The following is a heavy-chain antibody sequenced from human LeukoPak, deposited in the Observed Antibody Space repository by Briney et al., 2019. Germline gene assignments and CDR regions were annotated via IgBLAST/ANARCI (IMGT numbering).Heavy chain of an antibody. Sequence: SVKVSCKASGGTFNNYAVSWVRQAPGQGLEWMGGIIPIFGTANYAQNFQGRVTIPTDESTSTAYMELSSLISEDTAVYYCARSEQRYESSVYYYSMDVWGKGTTVTVSS. CDR2: IIPIFGTA. V-gene: IGHV1-69*05. CDR3: ARSEQRYESSVYYYSMDV. CDR1: GGTFNNYA. D-gene: IGHD6-19*01. J-gene: IGHJ6*03.